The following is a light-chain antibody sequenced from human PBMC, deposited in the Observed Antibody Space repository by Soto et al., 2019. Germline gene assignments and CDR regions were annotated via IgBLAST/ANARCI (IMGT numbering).Light chain of an antibody. J-gene: IGKJ1*01. Sequence: EIVLTQSPGTLSLSPGERATLSCGASQSVSSSYLAWYQQKPGQPSRLLIFDASSRATGIPDRFSGSGSGTDFTFTISGLEPEDIAVYFCQQYGSSPPTFGQGTKVDIK. CDR2: DAS. CDR3: QQYGSSPPT. CDR1: QSVSSSY. V-gene: IGKV3-20*01.